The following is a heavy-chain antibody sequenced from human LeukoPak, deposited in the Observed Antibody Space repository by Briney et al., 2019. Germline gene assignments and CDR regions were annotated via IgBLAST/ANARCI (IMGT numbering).Heavy chain of an antibody. V-gene: IGHV3-48*03. CDR1: GFTFSSCE. CDR3: ARHDCHSNSDAFDV. CDR2: ISSSGSII. D-gene: IGHD2/OR15-2a*01. J-gene: IGHJ3*01. Sequence: GGSLRLSCAASGFTFSSCELSWVRQAPAKGLEWVSYISSSGSIIYYADSVKGRLTISRDSAKNSLYPQMNSLRAEDTAVYYCARHDCHSNSDAFDVWGQGTMVTVSS.